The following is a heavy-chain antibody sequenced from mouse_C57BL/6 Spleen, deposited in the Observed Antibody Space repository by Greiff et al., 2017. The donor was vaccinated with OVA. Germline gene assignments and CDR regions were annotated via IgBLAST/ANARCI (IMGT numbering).Heavy chain of an antibody. CDR3: VRGEDYYGSPWFAY. D-gene: IGHD1-1*01. CDR2: IRSKSSNYAT. V-gene: IGHV10-3*01. J-gene: IGHJ3*01. CDR1: GFTFNTYA. Sequence: EVQLVESGGGLVQPKGSLKLSCAASGFTFNTYAMHWVRQAPGKGLEWVARIRSKSSNYATYYADSVKDRFTISRDDSQIMLYLQMNNLKTEDTAMYYCVRGEDYYGSPWFAYWGQGTLVTVSA.